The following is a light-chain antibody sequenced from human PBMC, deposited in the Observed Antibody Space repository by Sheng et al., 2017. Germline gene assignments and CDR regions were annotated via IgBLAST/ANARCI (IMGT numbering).Light chain of an antibody. CDR2: AAS. CDR1: QDITTW. V-gene: IGKV1-12*01. J-gene: IGKJ4*01. CDR3: QQADSLPLT. Sequence: DIQMTQSPSSVSASVGDRVTITCRASQDITTWLAWYRQKPGKAPELLIYAASRLQSGVPSTFSGSGSGTEFTLTISSLRPEDFATYYCQQADSLPLTFGGGTKVE.